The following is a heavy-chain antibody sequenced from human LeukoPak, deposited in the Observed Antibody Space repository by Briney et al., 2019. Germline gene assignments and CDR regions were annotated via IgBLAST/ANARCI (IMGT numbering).Heavy chain of an antibody. CDR3: AKNMISAGRGTFDI. D-gene: IGHD1-14*01. J-gene: IGHJ3*02. V-gene: IGHV3-9*03. Sequence: GGSLRLSCAASGLSVSSNSMSWVRQAPGKGLEWVSSISWDSGAIGYADSVKGRFTISRDNAKNSLYLQMNSLRAEDMALYYCAKNMISAGRGTFDIWGQGTMVTVSS. CDR1: GLSVSSNS. CDR2: ISWDSGAI.